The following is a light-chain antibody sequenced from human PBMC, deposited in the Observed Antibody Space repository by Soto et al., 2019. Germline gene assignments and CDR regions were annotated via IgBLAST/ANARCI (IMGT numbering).Light chain of an antibody. CDR3: QQYGSSPIT. CDR2: GTF. V-gene: IGKV3-20*01. J-gene: IGKJ5*01. Sequence: ENVLTQSPGTLSLSPGERAILSCRASQSVSSTYLAWFQQKPGQAPRLLIYGTFNRATGIPDRFSGSGSGTDFTLTISRLEPEDFAVYYCQQYGSSPITFGQGTRLENK. CDR1: QSVSSTY.